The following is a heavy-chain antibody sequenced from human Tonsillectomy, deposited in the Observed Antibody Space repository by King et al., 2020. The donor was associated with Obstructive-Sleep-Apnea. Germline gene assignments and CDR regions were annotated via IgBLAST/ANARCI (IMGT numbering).Heavy chain of an antibody. CDR2: IYWDDDK. V-gene: IGHV2-5*02. J-gene: IGHJ4*02. CDR3: AHYFFSVVSCYSFDL. D-gene: IGHD2-15*01. CDR1: GFSFTTTGVG. Sequence: ITLTESGPTLVKPTQTLTLTCTFSGFSFTTTGVGVGWIRKPPGKALEWLALIYWDDDKRYSPSLKSRLTITKETSKNQVVLTMTNMDPVDTATYYCAHYFFSVVSCYSFDLWGQGTPVTVSS.